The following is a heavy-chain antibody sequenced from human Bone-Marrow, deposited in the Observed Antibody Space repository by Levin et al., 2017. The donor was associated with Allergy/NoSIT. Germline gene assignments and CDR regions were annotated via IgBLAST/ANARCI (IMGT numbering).Heavy chain of an antibody. CDR1: GFTVSDNY. D-gene: IGHD6-19*01. J-gene: IGHJ4*02. V-gene: IGHV3-53*01. CDR2: TYSSGYS. Sequence: GESLKISCAASGFTVSDNYMTWVRQAPGKGLAWVTETYSSGYSKYIDSVKGRFTVSRDISNNKLYLQMNSLRADDTAVYYCLGSGWDFDYWGPGTLVTVSS. CDR3: LGSGWDFDY.